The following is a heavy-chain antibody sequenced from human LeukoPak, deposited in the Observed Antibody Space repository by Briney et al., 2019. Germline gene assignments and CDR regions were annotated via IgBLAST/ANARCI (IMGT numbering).Heavy chain of an antibody. D-gene: IGHD1-26*01. V-gene: IGHV4-59*01. Sequence: SETLSLTSTVSGGSISNYYWSWIRQPPGKGLECVGYVYYSGSPDYNPSLKSRVTISIDTSKNQFSLKLSSVTAADTAVYYCARDHYSGRFDYWGQGTLVTVSS. J-gene: IGHJ4*02. CDR1: GGSISNYY. CDR3: ARDHYSGRFDY. CDR2: VYYSGSP.